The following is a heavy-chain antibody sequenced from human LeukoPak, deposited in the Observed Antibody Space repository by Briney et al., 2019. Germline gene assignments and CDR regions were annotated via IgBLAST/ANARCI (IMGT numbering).Heavy chain of an antibody. CDR1: GGTFSSYT. Sequence: SVKVSCKASGGTFSSYTISWVRPAPGQGLEWMGRIIPILGIANYAQKFQGRVTITADKSTSTAYMELSSLRSEDTAVYYCASQDGYNGVRAPKAGMDVWGQGTTVTVSS. V-gene: IGHV1-69*02. CDR3: ASQDGYNGVRAPKAGMDV. D-gene: IGHD5-24*01. CDR2: IIPILGIA. J-gene: IGHJ6*02.